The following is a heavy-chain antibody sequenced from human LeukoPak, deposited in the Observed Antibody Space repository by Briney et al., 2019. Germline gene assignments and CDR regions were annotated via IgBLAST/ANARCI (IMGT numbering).Heavy chain of an antibody. Sequence: SVKVSCKASGGTFGSYAISWVRQAPGQGLEWMGRIIPILGIANYAQKFQGRVTITADKSTSTAYMELSSLRSEDTAVYYCARAQRIYYYGSGSYSHWGQGTLVTVSS. J-gene: IGHJ4*02. CDR2: IIPILGIA. V-gene: IGHV1-69*04. CDR1: GGTFGSYA. D-gene: IGHD3-10*01. CDR3: ARAQRIYYYGSGSYSH.